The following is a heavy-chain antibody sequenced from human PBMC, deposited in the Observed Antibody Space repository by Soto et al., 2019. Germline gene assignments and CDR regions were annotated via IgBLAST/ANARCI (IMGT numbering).Heavy chain of an antibody. V-gene: IGHV1-69*13. CDR1: GGTFSSYA. D-gene: IGHD3-16*01. CDR3: ARDRSDYVWGSAKYYFDY. Sequence: SVKVSCKASGGTFSSYAISWVRQAPGQGLEWMGGIIPIFGTANYAQKFQGRVTITADESTSTAYMELSSLRSEDTAVYYCARDRSDYVWGSAKYYFDYWGQGTLVTVSS. J-gene: IGHJ4*02. CDR2: IIPIFGTA.